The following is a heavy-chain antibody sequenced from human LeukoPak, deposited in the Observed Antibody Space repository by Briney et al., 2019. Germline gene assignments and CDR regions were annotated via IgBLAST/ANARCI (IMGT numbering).Heavy chain of an antibody. CDR3: AREVSITIFGVVHLPSYMDV. D-gene: IGHD3-3*01. V-gene: IGHV4-59*01. J-gene: IGHJ6*03. CDR2: IYYSGST. CDR1: GGSISSYY. Sequence: KASETLSLICTVSGGSISSYYWSWIRQPPGKGLEWIGYIYYSGSTNYNPSLKSRVTISVDTSKNQFSLKLSSVTAADTAVYYCAREVSITIFGVVHLPSYMDVWGKGTTVTVSS.